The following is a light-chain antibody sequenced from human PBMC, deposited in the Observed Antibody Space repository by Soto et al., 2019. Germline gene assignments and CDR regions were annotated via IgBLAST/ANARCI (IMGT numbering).Light chain of an antibody. V-gene: IGKV1-33*01. CDR3: QQFDNFPIT. Sequence: PFSSCQCANVWARGSLHCPASQDITTYLNWYQQKPWKAPKLLIFDASSLKTGVPSRFSGSGSGTHFTFVISSLQPEDVAVYYCQQFDNFPITFGQGTRLEIK. CDR1: QDITTY. J-gene: IGKJ5*01. CDR2: DAS.